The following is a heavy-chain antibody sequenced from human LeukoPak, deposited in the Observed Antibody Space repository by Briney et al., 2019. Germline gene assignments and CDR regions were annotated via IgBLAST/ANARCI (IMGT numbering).Heavy chain of an antibody. D-gene: IGHD3-22*01. V-gene: IGHV1-24*01. CDR1: GYTLTELS. CDR3: ATAPEGYYDSSGYYG. J-gene: IGHJ4*02. CDR2: FDPEDGET. Sequence: ASVKVSCKVSGYTLTELSMHWVRQAPGKGLEWMGGFDPEDGETIYAQKFQGRVTMTEDTSTDTAYMELSSLRSEDTAVYYCATAPEGYYDSSGYYGWGQGTLVTVSS.